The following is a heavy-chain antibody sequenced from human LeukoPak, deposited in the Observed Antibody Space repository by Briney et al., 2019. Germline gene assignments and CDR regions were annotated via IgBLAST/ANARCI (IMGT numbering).Heavy chain of an antibody. Sequence: GASVKVSCKASGYSFSSYGISWVRQAPGQVLEWMGWISAYNGNTNYAQRLQGRVTMTTDTSTSTVYMELRSLTSDDTAVYYCARVPSGGPFDYWGQGTLVTVSS. J-gene: IGHJ4*02. CDR2: ISAYNGNT. CDR1: GYSFSSYG. CDR3: ARVPSGGPFDY. V-gene: IGHV1-18*01. D-gene: IGHD2-15*01.